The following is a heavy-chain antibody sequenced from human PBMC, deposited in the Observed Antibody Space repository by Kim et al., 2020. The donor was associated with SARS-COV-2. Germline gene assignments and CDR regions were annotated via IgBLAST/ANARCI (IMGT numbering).Heavy chain of an antibody. J-gene: IGHJ3*02. CDR3: ARGRDSSGTWAAFDI. CDR1: GYTFTSYS. CDR2: ISVDIGNT. Sequence: ASVKVSCKASGYTFTSYSINWVRQAPGQGLEWMGWISVDIGNTKNAQKLQGRVTMTTDTSTNTAYMELRSLRSDDTAIYYCARGRDSSGTWAAFDIWGQGTMVTVSS. D-gene: IGHD3-22*01. V-gene: IGHV1-18*04.